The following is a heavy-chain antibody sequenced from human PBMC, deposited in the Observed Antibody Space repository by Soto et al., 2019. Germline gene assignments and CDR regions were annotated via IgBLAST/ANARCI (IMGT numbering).Heavy chain of an antibody. Sequence: EVQLVESGGGLVQPGGSLRLSCAASGFTFSSYSMNWVRQAAGKGLEWVSYISSSSSTIYYADSVKGRFTISRDNAKNSLYLQMNSLRAEDTAVYYCARDTGGWLWAFDYWGQGTLVTVSS. CDR1: GFTFSSYS. D-gene: IGHD3-9*01. V-gene: IGHV3-48*01. J-gene: IGHJ4*02. CDR3: ARDTGGWLWAFDY. CDR2: ISSSSSTI.